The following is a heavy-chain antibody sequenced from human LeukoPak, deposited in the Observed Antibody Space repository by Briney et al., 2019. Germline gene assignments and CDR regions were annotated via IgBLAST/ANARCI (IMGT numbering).Heavy chain of an antibody. J-gene: IGHJ4*02. CDR1: GGSISSYY. CDR3: ARGRVGSSWVNFDY. CDR2: IYYSWST. Sequence: SETLSLTCTVSGGSISSYYWSWIRQPPGQGLEWKGYIYYSWSTNYNPSLKIRVTISVDTSKNQFSLKLSSVTAADTAVYYCARGRVGSSWVNFDYWGQGTLVTVSS. D-gene: IGHD6-13*01. V-gene: IGHV4-59*01.